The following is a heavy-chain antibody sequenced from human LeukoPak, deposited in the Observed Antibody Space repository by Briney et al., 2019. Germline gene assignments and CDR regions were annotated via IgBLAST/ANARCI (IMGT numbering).Heavy chain of an antibody. CDR2: ISGDGGST. CDR1: GFTFDDYA. CDR3: AKDIYGDNGDAFDI. J-gene: IGHJ3*02. Sequence: GGSLRLSCAASGFTFDDYAMHWVRQAPGKGLEWVSPISGDGGSTYYADSEKGRFTISRDNSKNSLYLQMNSLRTEDTALYYCAKDIYGDNGDAFDIWGQGTMVTVSS. V-gene: IGHV3-43*02. D-gene: IGHD4-17*01.